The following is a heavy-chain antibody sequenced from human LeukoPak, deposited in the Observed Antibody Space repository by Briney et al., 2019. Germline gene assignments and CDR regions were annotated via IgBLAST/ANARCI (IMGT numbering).Heavy chain of an antibody. CDR1: GGSFSAYY. CDR2: INHCGST. V-gene: IGHV4-34*01. Sequence: SETLSLTCAVYGGSFSAYYWSWIRQPPGKGLEWIGEINHCGSTNYNPSLKSRVTISVDTSKNQFSLKLSSVTAADTAVYYCARGRFYYDSSGYLGAFDIWGQGTMVTVSS. D-gene: IGHD3-22*01. J-gene: IGHJ3*02. CDR3: ARGRFYYDSSGYLGAFDI.